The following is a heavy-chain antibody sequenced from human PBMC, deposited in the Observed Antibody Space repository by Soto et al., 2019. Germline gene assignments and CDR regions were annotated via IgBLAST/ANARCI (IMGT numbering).Heavy chain of an antibody. Sequence: GGSLRLSCAASGFTFDDYAMHWVRQAPGKGLEWVSGISWNSGSIGYADSVKGRFTISRDNAKNSLYLQMNSLRAEDTALYYCAKANTHATGTGPPGYFDYWGQGTLVTVSS. J-gene: IGHJ4*02. V-gene: IGHV3-9*01. CDR1: GFTFDDYA. CDR3: AKANTHATGTGPPGYFDY. CDR2: ISWNSGSI. D-gene: IGHD1-1*01.